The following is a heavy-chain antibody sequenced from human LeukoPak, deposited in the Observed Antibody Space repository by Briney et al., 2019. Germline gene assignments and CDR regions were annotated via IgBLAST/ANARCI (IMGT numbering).Heavy chain of an antibody. Sequence: GRSLRLSCAASGFTFSSYSMNWVRQAPGKGLEWVSYISSSSSTIYYADSVKGRFTISRDNAKNSLYLQMNSLRAEDTAVYYCARDGYCSSTSCYSPYYYMDVWGKGTTVTVSS. CDR2: ISSSSSTI. D-gene: IGHD2-2*03. CDR1: GFTFSSYS. V-gene: IGHV3-48*01. CDR3: ARDGYCSSTSCYSPYYYMDV. J-gene: IGHJ6*03.